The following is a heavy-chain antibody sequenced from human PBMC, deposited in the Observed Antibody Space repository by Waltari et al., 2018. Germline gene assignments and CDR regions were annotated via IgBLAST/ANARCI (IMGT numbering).Heavy chain of an antibody. Sequence: QVQLVQSGAEVKKPGASVKGSCKASGYTFTSYAMHWVRQAPGQRLEWMGWINAGNGNTKYSQEFQGRVTITRDTSASTAYMELSSLRSEDMAVYYCARGPFGYDFWSGYSYYFDYWGQGTLVTVSS. CDR3: ARGPFGYDFWSGYSYYFDY. CDR1: GYTFTSYA. CDR2: INAGNGNT. J-gene: IGHJ4*02. V-gene: IGHV1-3*03. D-gene: IGHD3-3*01.